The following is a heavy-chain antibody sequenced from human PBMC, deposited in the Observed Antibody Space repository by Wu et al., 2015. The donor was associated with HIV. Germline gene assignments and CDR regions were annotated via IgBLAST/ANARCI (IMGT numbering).Heavy chain of an antibody. V-gene: IGHV1-69*13. Sequence: QVQLVQSGAEVKKPGSSVKVSCKASGGTFSSYAISWVRQAPGQGLEWMGRIIPIFGTANYAQKFQGRVTITADESTSTAYMELSSLRSEDTAVYYCARSHCSGGSCYVGSFDYWGQGTLVTVSS. D-gene: IGHD2-15*01. CDR3: ARSHCSGGSCYVGSFDY. CDR2: IIPIFGTA. J-gene: IGHJ4*02. CDR1: GGTFSSYA.